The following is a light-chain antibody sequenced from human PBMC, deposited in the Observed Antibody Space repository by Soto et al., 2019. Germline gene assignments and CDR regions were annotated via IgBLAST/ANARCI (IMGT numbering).Light chain of an antibody. CDR1: SSDVGGSNY. CDR3: SSYTSSNTLEV. Sequence: QSVLIQPASVSGSPGQSITISCTGTSSDVGGSNYVSWYQHHPHRAPKLLIYEVSYRPSGVSNRFSGFKSDNTASLTISGLQAEDEADYYCSSYTSSNTLEVFGIGTKVTVL. CDR2: EVS. V-gene: IGLV2-14*01. J-gene: IGLJ1*01.